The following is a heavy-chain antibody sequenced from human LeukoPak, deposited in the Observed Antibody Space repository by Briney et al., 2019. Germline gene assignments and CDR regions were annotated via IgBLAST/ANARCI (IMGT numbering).Heavy chain of an antibody. Sequence: GGPLRLSCAASGFTVSSNYMSWVRQAPGKGLEWVSVIYTGGSTYYADSVKGRFIISRDTSKNTLYLQMNTLRAEDTAVYYCAKFSVTSSTSDYWGQGTLVTVSS. J-gene: IGHJ4*02. CDR2: IYTGGST. D-gene: IGHD2-21*02. V-gene: IGHV3-66*01. CDR1: GFTVSSNY. CDR3: AKFSVTSSTSDY.